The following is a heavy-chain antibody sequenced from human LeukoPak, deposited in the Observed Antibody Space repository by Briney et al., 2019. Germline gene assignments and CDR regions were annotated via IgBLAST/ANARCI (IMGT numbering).Heavy chain of an antibody. Sequence: SETLSLTCTVSGGSISSYYWSWIRQPPGKGLEWIGYIYYSGSTNYNPSLKSRVTISVDTPKNQFSLKLSSVTAADTAVYYCARRGGMVGAPNWFDPWGQGTLVTVSS. V-gene: IGHV4-59*08. D-gene: IGHD3-10*02. CDR1: GGSISSYY. CDR3: ARRGGMVGAPNWFDP. CDR2: IYYSGST. J-gene: IGHJ5*02.